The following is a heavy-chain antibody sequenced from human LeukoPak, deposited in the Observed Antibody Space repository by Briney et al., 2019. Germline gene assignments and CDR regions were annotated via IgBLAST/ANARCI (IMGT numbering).Heavy chain of an antibody. Sequence: PPETLSLTCAVYGGSFSGCYWSWIRQPPGKGLEWIGEINHSGSTNYNPSLKSRVTISVDTSKNQFSLKLSSVTAADTAVYYCARSRRDGYNLTFDYWGQGTLVTVSS. CDR3: ARSRRDGYNLTFDY. J-gene: IGHJ4*02. CDR1: GGSFSGCY. CDR2: INHSGST. D-gene: IGHD5-24*01. V-gene: IGHV4-34*01.